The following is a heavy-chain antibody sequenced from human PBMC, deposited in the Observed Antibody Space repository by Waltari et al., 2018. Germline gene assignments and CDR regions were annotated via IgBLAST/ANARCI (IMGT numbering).Heavy chain of an antibody. V-gene: IGHV1-69*01. CDR1: GGTFNTYA. CDR2: IIAIIERT. D-gene: IGHD1-26*01. CDR3: AKSGNTMLGATTFRDAFDV. J-gene: IGHJ3*01. Sequence: QVRLVQSGTEVRIPGSSVKVSCKASGGTFNTYAVNWVRQAPGRGPEWMGEIIAIIERTNYAQNSQGRVTFTADESTTTAYMERSGLRFEDTAIYYCAKSGNTMLGATTFRDAFDVWGQGTMVTVS.